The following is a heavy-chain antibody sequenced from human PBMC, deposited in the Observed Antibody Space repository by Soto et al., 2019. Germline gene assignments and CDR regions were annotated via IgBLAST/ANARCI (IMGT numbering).Heavy chain of an antibody. Sequence: LGGSLRLSCTASGFTFNSYGFNWVRQAPGKGLEWVAVIWYDGNTKYYADSVKGRFTISRDNLRSTVYLQMNSLTAEDTAVYYCARPLVAPVAGPYYYGMDVWGQGTTVTVSS. CDR1: GFTFNSYG. V-gene: IGHV3-33*01. D-gene: IGHD6-19*01. CDR3: ARPLVAPVAGPYYYGMDV. J-gene: IGHJ6*02. CDR2: IWYDGNTK.